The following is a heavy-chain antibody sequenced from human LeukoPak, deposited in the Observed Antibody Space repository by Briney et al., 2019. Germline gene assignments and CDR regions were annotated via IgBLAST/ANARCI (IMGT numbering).Heavy chain of an antibody. Sequence: PGGSLRLSCAASGFTFTNFWMNWIRRAPGRGLEWVANIRPDGSEQFYVASVKGRFTISRDNAKNSVYLQMNSLRADDTAVYYCAGRDSARNPWAYWGQGTLVTVST. V-gene: IGHV3-7*01. D-gene: IGHD4-11*01. CDR2: IRPDGSEQ. J-gene: IGHJ4*02. CDR3: AGRDSARNPWAY. CDR1: GFTFTNFW.